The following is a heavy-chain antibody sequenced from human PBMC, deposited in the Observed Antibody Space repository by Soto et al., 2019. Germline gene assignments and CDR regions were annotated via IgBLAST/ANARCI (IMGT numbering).Heavy chain of an antibody. CDR2: TYYSSKWYT. Sequence: PSQTLSLTCAISGDSVSINNGAWNWIRQSPSRGLEWLGRTYYSSKWYTNYAVSVESRLTISPDTSKKQISLQLNSVTPEDTAVYYCATESVDTRMEHRIGMDVWGQGTTVTVSS. J-gene: IGHJ6*02. D-gene: IGHD5-18*01. CDR3: ATESVDTRMEHRIGMDV. CDR1: GDSVSINNGA. V-gene: IGHV6-1*01.